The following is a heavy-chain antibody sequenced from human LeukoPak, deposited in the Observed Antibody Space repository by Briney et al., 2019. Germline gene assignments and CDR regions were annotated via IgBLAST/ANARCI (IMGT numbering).Heavy chain of an antibody. CDR3: AREYYDSSGYSEAFDY. Sequence: PGRSLRLSCAASGFTFDDYAMHWVRQAPGEGLEWVSGISWNSGSIGYADSVKGRFTISRDNAKNSLYLQMNSLRAEDTAVYYCAREYYDSSGYSEAFDYWGQGTLVTVSS. CDR2: ISWNSGSI. CDR1: GFTFDDYA. V-gene: IGHV3-9*01. J-gene: IGHJ4*02. D-gene: IGHD3-22*01.